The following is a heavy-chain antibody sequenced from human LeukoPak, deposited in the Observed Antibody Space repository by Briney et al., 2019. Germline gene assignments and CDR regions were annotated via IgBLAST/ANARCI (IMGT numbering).Heavy chain of an antibody. J-gene: IGHJ2*01. CDR2: INSDGSST. CDR3: ARGSDCSGGSCYSYWYFDL. D-gene: IGHD2-15*01. V-gene: IGHV3-74*01. Sequence: GGSPRLSCAASASTFSSYWMHWVRQAPGKGLVSVSRINSDGSSTSYADSVKGRFTISRDNAKNTLYLQMNSLRAEDTAMYYCARGSDCSGGSCYSYWYFDLWGRGTLVTVSS. CDR1: ASTFSSYW.